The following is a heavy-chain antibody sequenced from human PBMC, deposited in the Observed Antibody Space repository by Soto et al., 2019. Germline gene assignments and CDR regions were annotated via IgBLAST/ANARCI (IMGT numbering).Heavy chain of an antibody. V-gene: IGHV4-39*01. J-gene: IGHJ5*02. D-gene: IGHD3-22*01. CDR3: ARLTSMISAASNGRSNWLAP. CDR2: VYYSGST. CDR1: GDSITWSSCY. Sequence: SETLSLTCTLSGDSITWSSCYWGWIRQPPGKGLEWVGAVYYSGSTYYNPSLKRGLAMSIETSKGQFSLKMSSVTAADTCVYYCARLTSMISAASNGRSNWLAPWGTGTLVIVCS.